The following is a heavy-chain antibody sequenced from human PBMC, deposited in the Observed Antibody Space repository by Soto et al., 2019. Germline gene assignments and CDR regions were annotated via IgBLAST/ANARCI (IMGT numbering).Heavy chain of an antibody. J-gene: IGHJ5*02. CDR1: GGSISSYY. V-gene: IGHV4-59*01. D-gene: IGHD6-13*01. CDR3: ARWSSPMWFDP. CDR2: IYYSGST. Sequence: SETLSRTCNVSGGSISSYYWSWIRQPPGKGLEWIGYIYYSGSTNYNPSLKSRVTISVDTSKNQFSLKLSSVTAADTAVYYCARWSSPMWFDPWGQGTLVTVSS.